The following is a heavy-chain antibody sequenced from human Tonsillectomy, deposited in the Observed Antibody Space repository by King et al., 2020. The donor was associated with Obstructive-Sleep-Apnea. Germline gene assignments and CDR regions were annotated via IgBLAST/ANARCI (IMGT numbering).Heavy chain of an antibody. D-gene: IGHD5-18*01. V-gene: IGHV5-51*01. CDR3: ASPLGSGYSYGYHAFDI. CDR2: IYPGNSDT. J-gene: IGHJ3*02. Sequence: QLVQSGEEVKKPGESLKISCKGSGYSFTSYWIGWVRQMPGKGLEWMGIIYPGNSDTRYSPSFQGHVTIQADKSTSTAYLQWSSWKASDTAMYYCASPLGSGYSYGYHAFDIWGQGTMVTVSS. CDR1: GYSFTSYW.